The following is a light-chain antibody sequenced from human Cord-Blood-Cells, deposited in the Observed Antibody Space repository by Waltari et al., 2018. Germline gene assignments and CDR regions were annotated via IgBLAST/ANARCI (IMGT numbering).Light chain of an antibody. CDR3: QQRSNWPPYT. CDR2: DAS. V-gene: IGKV3-11*01. Sequence: EIVLTQSPATLSLSPGERATLSCRARQSVSSYLAWYQQKPGQAPRLLIYDASNRATGIPARFSGSESGTDFTLTISSLEPEDFAVYYCQQRSNWPPYTFDQGTKLEIK. CDR1: QSVSSY. J-gene: IGKJ2*01.